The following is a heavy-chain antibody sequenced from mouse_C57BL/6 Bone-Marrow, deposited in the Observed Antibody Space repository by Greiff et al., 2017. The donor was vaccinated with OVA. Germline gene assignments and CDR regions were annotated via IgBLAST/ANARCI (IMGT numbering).Heavy chain of an antibody. D-gene: IGHD3-2*02. Sequence: QVQLKESGAELVKPGASVKLSCKASGYTFTEYTIHWVKQRSGQGLEWIGWFYPGSGSIKYNEKFKDKATLTADKSSSTDYMELSRLTSEDSAVYFCARHPSTSGYGYAMYYWGQGTSVTVSS. J-gene: IGHJ4*01. CDR2: FYPGSGSI. CDR1: GYTFTEYT. V-gene: IGHV1-62-2*01. CDR3: ARHPSTSGYGYAMYY.